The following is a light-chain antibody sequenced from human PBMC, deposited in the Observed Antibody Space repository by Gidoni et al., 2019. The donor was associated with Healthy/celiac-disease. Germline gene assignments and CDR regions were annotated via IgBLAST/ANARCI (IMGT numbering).Light chain of an antibody. J-gene: IGLJ2*01. CDR3: SSYAGSMSVV. Sequence: VPAPCTGATSDVGGYTYASRYQQHPRTPPTLMIYVVSKRPSGLPDRFSASKSGNTASLTVSGRPAEDEADYYRSSYAGSMSVVFGGGTKLTVL. CDR2: VVS. V-gene: IGLV2-8*01. CDR1: TSDVGGYTY.